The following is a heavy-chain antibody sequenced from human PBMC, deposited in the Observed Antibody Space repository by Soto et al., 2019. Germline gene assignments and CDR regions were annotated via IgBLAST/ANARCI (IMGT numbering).Heavy chain of an antibody. D-gene: IGHD6-13*01. V-gene: IGHV5-10-1*01. CDR2: IDPSDSYT. CDR3: ATTEPGGIAAAGTINY. CDR1: GYSFTSYW. Sequence: PGESLKISCKGSGYSFTSYWISWVRQMPGKGLEWMGRIDPSDSYTNYSPSFQGHVTISADKSISTAYLQWSSLKASDTAMYYCATTEPGGIAAAGTINYWGQGTLVTVSS. J-gene: IGHJ4*02.